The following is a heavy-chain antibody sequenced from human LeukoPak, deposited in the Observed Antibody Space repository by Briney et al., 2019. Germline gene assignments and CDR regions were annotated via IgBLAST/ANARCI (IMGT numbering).Heavy chain of an antibody. V-gene: IGHV3-64*01. CDR2: MSSDGGTT. D-gene: IGHD2/OR15-2a*01. CDR1: GFTLTSFA. J-gene: IGHJ4*02. Sequence: GGSLRLSCATSGFTLTSFAMHWVRQAPGKGLEYVSAMSSDGGTTYYANSVKGRFTMSRDKSKNAVYLQMGSLRPDDMAVYYFSRGGSLSAYDSWGQGTLVTVSS. CDR3: SRGGSLSAYDS.